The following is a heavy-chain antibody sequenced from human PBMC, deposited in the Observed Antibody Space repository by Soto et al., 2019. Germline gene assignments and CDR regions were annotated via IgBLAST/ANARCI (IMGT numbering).Heavy chain of an antibody. Sequence: ASVKVSCKVSGYTLTELSMNWVRKAPGKGLEWMGGFDPEDGETIYAQKFQGRVTMTEDTSTDTAYMEQSSLSSEDTAVYYCANRLNLYGDYGDIDYWGQGTLVTVSS. CDR1: GYTLTELS. CDR2: FDPEDGET. CDR3: ANRLNLYGDYGDIDY. J-gene: IGHJ4*02. D-gene: IGHD4-17*01. V-gene: IGHV1-24*01.